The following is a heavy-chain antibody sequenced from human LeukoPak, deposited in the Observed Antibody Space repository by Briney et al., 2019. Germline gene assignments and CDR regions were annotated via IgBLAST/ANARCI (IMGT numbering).Heavy chain of an antibody. CDR2: IYYSGST. J-gene: IGHJ4*02. Sequence: SETLSLTCTVSGGSISSYYWSWIRPPPGKGLGWIGYIYYSGSTNYNPSLKSRVTISVDTSKNQFSLKLSSVTAADTAVFYFRGGEAVAAYFDYWGQGTLVTVSS. D-gene: IGHD6-19*01. CDR1: GGSISSYY. CDR3: RGGEAVAAYFDY. V-gene: IGHV4-59*01.